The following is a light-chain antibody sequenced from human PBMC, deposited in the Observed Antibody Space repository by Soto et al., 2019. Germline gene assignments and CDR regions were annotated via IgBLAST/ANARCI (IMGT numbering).Light chain of an antibody. CDR3: GAWDANLHGYV. CDR2: GNN. CDR1: SSNIGSES. Sequence: QSALTQPRSASGTPGQRVTISCSGGSSNIGSESVNWYQHLPGAAPKLLIFGNNQRPSGVPDRFSGSKSGTSASLAISGLQSEDEADYYCGAWDANLHGYVFGSGTKVTVL. J-gene: IGLJ1*01. V-gene: IGLV1-44*01.